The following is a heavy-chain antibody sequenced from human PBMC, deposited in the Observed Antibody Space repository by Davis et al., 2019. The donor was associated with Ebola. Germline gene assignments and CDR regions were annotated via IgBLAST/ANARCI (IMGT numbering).Heavy chain of an antibody. Sequence: GESLKISCAASGFTFSSYWMSWVRQAPGKGLEWVANIKQDGSEKYYVDSVKGRFTISRDDSKNTAYLQMNSLKTEDTAVYYCTPGGGSYSQYPWGQGTLVTVSS. J-gene: IGHJ5*02. CDR1: GFTFSSYW. CDR3: TPGGGSYSQYP. CDR2: IKQDGSEK. V-gene: IGHV3-7*03. D-gene: IGHD1-26*01.